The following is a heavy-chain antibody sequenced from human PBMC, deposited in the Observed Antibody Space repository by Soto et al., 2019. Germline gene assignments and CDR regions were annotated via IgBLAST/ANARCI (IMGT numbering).Heavy chain of an antibody. CDR1: GFTFNSYS. J-gene: IGHJ1*01. D-gene: IGHD6-19*01. Sequence: LRRSCAASGFTFNSYSMNWVRHAPGKGLGWGSTMSSSSIYIDYADSVKAPFTISRDNAKNSLYLQMNSQRAEDTAVYYFARDSSGDIMPLATGGQGT. CDR3: ARDSSGDIMPLAT. V-gene: IGHV3-21*01. CDR2: MSSSSIYI.